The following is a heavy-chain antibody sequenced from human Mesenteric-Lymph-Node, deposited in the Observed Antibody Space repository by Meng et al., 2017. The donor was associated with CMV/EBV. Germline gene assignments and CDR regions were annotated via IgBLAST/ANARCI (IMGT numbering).Heavy chain of an antibody. J-gene: IGHJ3*01. D-gene: IGHD6-25*01. CDR2: IFPGDSDT. CDR3: ARQAAPGDDAFDV. Sequence: KVSCKGSGYTFTSYWIAWVRQMPGKGLEWMGVIFPGDSDTRYSPSFQGQVIISADKSISTAYLQWSSLKASDNAMYYCARQAAPGDDAFDVWGQGTMVTVSS. V-gene: IGHV5-51*01. CDR1: GYTFTSYW.